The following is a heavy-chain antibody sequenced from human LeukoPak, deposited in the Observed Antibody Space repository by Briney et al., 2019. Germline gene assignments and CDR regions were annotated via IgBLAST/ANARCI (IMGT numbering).Heavy chain of an antibody. J-gene: IGHJ5*02. CDR1: GFTLSDYY. CDR3: ARGTYNSGSGPGNWFDP. Sequence: GGSLRLSCTPSGFTLSDYYMNWIRQSPRKGLEWVSHITRKDAIEYADSVRGRFTISRDNANNLLYLQMESLRREDTAGYYCARGTYNSGSGPGNWFDPWGHGTLITVSS. D-gene: IGHD3-10*01. V-gene: IGHV3-11*01. CDR2: ITRKDAI.